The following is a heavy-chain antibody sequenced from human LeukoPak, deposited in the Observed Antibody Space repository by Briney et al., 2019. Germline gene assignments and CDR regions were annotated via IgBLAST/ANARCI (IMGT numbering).Heavy chain of an antibody. J-gene: IGHJ6*02. V-gene: IGHV4-34*01. Sequence: PSETLSLTCAVYGGSFSGYYWRWIRQPPGKGLEWIGEINHSGSTNYNPSLKSRVTISVDTSKNQFSLKLSSVTAADTAVYYCARDITMVRGVIGHGMDVWGQGTTVTVSS. D-gene: IGHD3-10*01. CDR1: GGSFSGYY. CDR3: ARDITMVRGVIGHGMDV. CDR2: INHSGST.